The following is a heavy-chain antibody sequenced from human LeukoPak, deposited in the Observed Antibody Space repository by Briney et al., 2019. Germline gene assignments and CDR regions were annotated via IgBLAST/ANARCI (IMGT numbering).Heavy chain of an antibody. CDR3: ATGPNIVVVPAALTDPLFDY. V-gene: IGHV1-8*01. CDR1: GYTFTSYD. J-gene: IGHJ4*02. CDR2: MNPNNGNT. D-gene: IGHD2-2*01. Sequence: GASVKVSCKASGYTFTSYDINWVRQATGQGLEWMGWMNPNNGNTHYAQKFQGRVTLTRNTSISTANMELSSLRSEDTAVYYCATGPNIVVVPAALTDPLFDYWGQGTLVTVSS.